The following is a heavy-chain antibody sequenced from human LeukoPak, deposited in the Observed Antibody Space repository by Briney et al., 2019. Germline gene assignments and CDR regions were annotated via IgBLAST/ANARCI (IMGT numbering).Heavy chain of an antibody. CDR2: IESKTDGGTT. J-gene: IGHJ4*02. CDR3: TTYGSGRKFDY. D-gene: IGHD3-10*01. Sequence: GSHRLSCAASGFSFSDAWMSWVRQIPGKGLEWVGRIESKTDGGTTDYAAPVKGRFTISRDDSTNTLYLQMNSLKSEDTAVYYCTTYGSGRKFDYWGQGILVTVSS. CDR1: GFSFSDAW. V-gene: IGHV3-15*04.